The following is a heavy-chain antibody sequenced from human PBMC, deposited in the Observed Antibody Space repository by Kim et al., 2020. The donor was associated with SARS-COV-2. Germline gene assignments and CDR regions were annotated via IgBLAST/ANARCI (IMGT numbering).Heavy chain of an antibody. CDR3: AKVGCSTTSCYD. Sequence: YYAASVKGRFTISRDNPKNTLYLQMNSLRAEDTAIYYCAKVGCSTTSCYDWGQGTLVTVSS. J-gene: IGHJ4*02. V-gene: IGHV3-23*01. D-gene: IGHD2-2*01.